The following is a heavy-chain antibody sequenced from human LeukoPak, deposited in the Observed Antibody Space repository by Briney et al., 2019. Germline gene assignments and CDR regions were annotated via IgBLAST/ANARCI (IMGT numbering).Heavy chain of an antibody. CDR1: GYTFTSYD. J-gene: IGHJ3*02. CDR3: ARAGVGSYYSDAFDI. V-gene: IGHV1-69*06. Sequence: GASVKVSCKASGYTFTSYDISWVRQAPGQGLEWMGGIIPIFGTANYAQKFQGRVTITADKSTSTAYMELSSLRSEDTAVYYCARAGVGSYYSDAFDIWGQGTMVTVSS. D-gene: IGHD1-26*01. CDR2: IIPIFGTA.